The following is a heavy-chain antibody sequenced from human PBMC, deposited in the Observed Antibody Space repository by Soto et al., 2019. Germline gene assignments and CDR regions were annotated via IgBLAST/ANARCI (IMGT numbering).Heavy chain of an antibody. CDR3: ARDRHTGEQWLVIDAFDI. V-gene: IGHV3-11*04. J-gene: IGHJ3*02. CDR1: GFTFSDFY. D-gene: IGHD6-19*01. Sequence: QVQLVESGGGLVKPGGSLRLSCAASGFTFSDFYMSWIRQAPGKGLEWVSYISSSSSTIYYADSVKGRFTISRDNAKNSLYLQMNSLRDEDTAVYYCARDRHTGEQWLVIDAFDIWGQGTMVTVSS. CDR2: ISSSSSTI.